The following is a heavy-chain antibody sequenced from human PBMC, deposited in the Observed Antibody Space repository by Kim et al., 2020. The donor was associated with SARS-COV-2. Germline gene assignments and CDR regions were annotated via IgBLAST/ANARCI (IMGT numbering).Heavy chain of an antibody. J-gene: IGHJ4*02. CDR3: ARDGRSVDYYFDY. CDR2: IDVANTNT. Sequence: ASVKVSCKASGYTFTSYCLHWVRQAPGQSLEWMGWIDVANTNTHYSENFQDRVTISRDTSATTVYIELSSLRSEDTAVYYCARDGRSVDYYFDYWDQGTLVTVSS. V-gene: IGHV1-3*01. CDR1: GYTFTSYC.